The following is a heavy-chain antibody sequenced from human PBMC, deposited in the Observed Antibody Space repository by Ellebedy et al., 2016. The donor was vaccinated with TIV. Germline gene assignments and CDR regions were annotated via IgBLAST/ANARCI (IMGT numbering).Heavy chain of an antibody. CDR3: ARAIVGATIMGFDP. V-gene: IGHV3-74*01. CDR2: INSDGSST. J-gene: IGHJ5*02. CDR1: GFTFSSYW. Sequence: GESLKISXAASGFTFSSYWMHWVRQAPGKGLVWVSRINSDGSSTSYADSVKGRFTISRDNAKNTLYLQMNSLRAEDTAVYYCARAIVGATIMGFDPWGQGTLVTVSS. D-gene: IGHD1-26*01.